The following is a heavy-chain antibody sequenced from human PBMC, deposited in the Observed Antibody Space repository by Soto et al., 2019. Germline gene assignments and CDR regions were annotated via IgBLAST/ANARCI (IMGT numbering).Heavy chain of an antibody. CDR2: IVPVFGRP. CDR1: GGSFSNFG. J-gene: IGHJ4*02. V-gene: IGHV1-69*13. Sequence: SVKVSCKASGGSFSNFGISWVRQAPGQGLEWMGGIVPVFGRPNYAQRFRGRLTITADESTSTGYMELISLRSDDTAVYYCARGGSGYNFWGQGTQVTVS. CDR3: ARGGSGYNF. D-gene: IGHD5-12*01.